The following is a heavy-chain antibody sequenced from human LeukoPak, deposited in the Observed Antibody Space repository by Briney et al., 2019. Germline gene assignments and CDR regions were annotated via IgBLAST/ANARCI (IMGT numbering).Heavy chain of an antibody. V-gene: IGHV1-18*01. J-gene: IGHJ3*02. D-gene: IGHD3-16*02. Sequence: ASVKVSCKASGYTFTSYGISWVRQAPGQGLEWMGWISAYNGNTNYAQKLQGRVTMTTDTSTSTAYMELRSLRSDDTAVYYCARGPSREDYVWGSYPLDAFEIWGQGTMVTVSS. CDR2: ISAYNGNT. CDR3: ARGPSREDYVWGSYPLDAFEI. CDR1: GYTFTSYG.